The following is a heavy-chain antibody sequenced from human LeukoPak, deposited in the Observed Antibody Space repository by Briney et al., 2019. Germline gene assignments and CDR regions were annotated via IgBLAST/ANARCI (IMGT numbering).Heavy chain of an antibody. CDR2: ISYDGSNK. Sequence: GRSLRLSCAASGFTFSSYAMHWVRQAPGKGLEWVAVISYDGSNKYYADSVKGRFTISRDNSKNTLYPQMNSLRAEDTAVYYCAKEVGEWWDTGYFDYWGQGTLVTVSS. V-gene: IGHV3-30-3*01. CDR1: GFTFSSYA. D-gene: IGHD2-15*01. J-gene: IGHJ4*02. CDR3: AKEVGEWWDTGYFDY.